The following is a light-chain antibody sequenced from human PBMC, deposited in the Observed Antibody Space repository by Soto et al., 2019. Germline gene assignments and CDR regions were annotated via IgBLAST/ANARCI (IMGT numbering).Light chain of an antibody. V-gene: IGKV3-20*01. CDR1: QSVSSSY. CDR2: GAS. Sequence: EIVLTQSPGTLSLSPGERATLSCRASQSVSSSYVAWYQQNPGQAPRILIYGASSRAFGIPDRFSGSGSGTDLNPTISRREPEDFEVYYCKQYGSSPRPFGGGAKVEIK. J-gene: IGKJ4*01. CDR3: KQYGSSPRP.